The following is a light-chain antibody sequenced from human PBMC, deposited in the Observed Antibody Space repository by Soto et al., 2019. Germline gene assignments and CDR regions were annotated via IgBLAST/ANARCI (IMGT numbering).Light chain of an antibody. J-gene: IGLJ2*01. CDR2: EVT. CDR3: SSYTSTNTPI. V-gene: IGLV2-14*01. Sequence: QSVLTQPASVSGSPGQSITISCTGTTSDIYVYNYVSWYQQHPGKAPKLLIYEVTYRPSGVSTRFSASKSGNTASLTISGLQAEDEAYYYCSSYTSTNTPIFGGGTKVTVL. CDR1: TSDIYVYNY.